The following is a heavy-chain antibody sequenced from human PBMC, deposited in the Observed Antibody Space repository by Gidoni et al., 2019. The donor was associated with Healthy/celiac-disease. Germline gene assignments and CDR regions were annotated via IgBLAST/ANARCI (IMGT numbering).Heavy chain of an antibody. CDR3: ARVDPPGYYYYGMDV. CDR2: IIPIFGTA. J-gene: IGHJ6*02. CDR1: GGTFSTYA. V-gene: IGHV1-69*01. Sequence: QVQRVQSGAEVKNPVSSVKVSCKASGGTFSTYAISWVRQAPGQGLEWMGGIIPIFGTANYAQKFQGRVTITADESTSTAYMELSSLRSEDTAVYYCARVDPPGYYYYGMDVWGQGTTVTVSS.